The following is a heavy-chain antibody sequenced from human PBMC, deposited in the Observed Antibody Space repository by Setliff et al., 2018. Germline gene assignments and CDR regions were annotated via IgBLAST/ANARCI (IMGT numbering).Heavy chain of an antibody. Sequence: SETLSLTCTVSSGSINSYYWSWVRQSPGKGLEWIGFVHFGGDTNYNPSLKSRVTISMDTSKNHFSLKLSSVTAADTAVYYCVRQPRTYVAAGPPFEYWGQGTLVTVSS. D-gene: IGHD6-19*01. CDR3: VRQPRTYVAAGPPFEY. V-gene: IGHV4-59*08. CDR1: SGSINSYY. J-gene: IGHJ4*02. CDR2: VHFGGDT.